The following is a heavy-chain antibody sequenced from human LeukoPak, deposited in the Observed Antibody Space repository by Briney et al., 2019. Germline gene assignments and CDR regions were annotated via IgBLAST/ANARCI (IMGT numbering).Heavy chain of an antibody. CDR3: ARAFSRGLTGYGY. CDR1: GGSLSGHY. Sequence: SDTLSLTRAVYGGSLSGHYWSWIRQPPAKGLEWIGEINHSGSTNYNPSLTSRVTIPVATSKNQFSLKLRSVTAADTAVYYCARAFSRGLTGYGYWGEGTLVTVSS. D-gene: IGHD3-9*01. V-gene: IGHV4-34*01. CDR2: INHSGST. J-gene: IGHJ4*02.